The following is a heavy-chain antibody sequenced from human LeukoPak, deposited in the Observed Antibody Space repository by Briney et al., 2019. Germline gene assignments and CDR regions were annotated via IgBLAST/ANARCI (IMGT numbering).Heavy chain of an antibody. J-gene: IGHJ6*02. D-gene: IGHD6-19*01. Sequence: GGSLRLSCAASGLTFSGYDMFWVRQATGKGLECVSGIGTTGDTYYAGSVKGRFTISRENARNSLYLQMNSLIAGDTAVYYCARSTIAVAYGMDVWGQGTTVTVSS. CDR2: IGTTGDT. CDR3: ARSTIAVAYGMDV. CDR1: GLTFSGYD. V-gene: IGHV3-13*04.